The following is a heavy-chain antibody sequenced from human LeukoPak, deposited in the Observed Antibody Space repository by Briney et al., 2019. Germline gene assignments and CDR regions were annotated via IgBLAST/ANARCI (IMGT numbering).Heavy chain of an antibody. CDR2: IYYSGST. Sequence: SETLSLTCTVSGVSISSYYWSWIRQPPGKGLEWIGSIYYSGSTYYNPSLKSRVTISVDTSKNQFSLKLSSVTAADTAVYYCARHPLGNFDYWGQGTLVTVSS. J-gene: IGHJ4*02. V-gene: IGHV4-59*05. D-gene: IGHD7-27*01. CDR3: ARHPLGNFDY. CDR1: GVSISSYY.